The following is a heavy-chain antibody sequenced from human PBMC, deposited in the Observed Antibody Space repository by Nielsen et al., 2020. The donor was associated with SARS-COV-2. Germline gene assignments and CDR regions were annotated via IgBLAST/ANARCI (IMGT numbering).Heavy chain of an antibody. CDR1: GFTFDDYA. J-gene: IGHJ4*02. V-gene: IGHV3-9*01. Sequence: GGSLRLSCAASGFTFDDYAMHWVRQAPGKGLEWVSGISWNSGSIGYADSVKGRFTISRDNAKNSLYLQMNSLRAEDTALYYCAKVGSSWSSNYWGQGTLVTVSS. D-gene: IGHD6-13*01. CDR3: AKVGSSWSSNY. CDR2: ISWNSGSI.